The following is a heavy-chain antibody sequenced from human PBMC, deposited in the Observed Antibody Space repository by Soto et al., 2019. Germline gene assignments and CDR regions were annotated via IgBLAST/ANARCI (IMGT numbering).Heavy chain of an antibody. V-gene: IGHV1-69*13. CDR3: ARDVSSDTTGFRGYDL. D-gene: IGHD3-10*01. Sequence: SVKVSCKAPGGTVSSYAITWVRQAPGKGLEWMGVFIPIFVSAHYAPKFQGRITITADESTSTAYMELSGLTSEDTAIYYCARDVSSDTTGFRGYDLWGQGTQVTVSS. CDR1: GGTVSSYA. CDR2: FIPIFVSA. J-gene: IGHJ4*02.